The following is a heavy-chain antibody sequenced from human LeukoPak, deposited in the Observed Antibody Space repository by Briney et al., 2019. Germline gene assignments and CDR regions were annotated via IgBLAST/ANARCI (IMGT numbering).Heavy chain of an antibody. Sequence: PSETLSLTCTVSGAYFTNYYWSFIRQPPGKGLEWIGFSSYTSNTNYNPSLKSRVTISVDTSKNQFSLKLSSVTAADTAVYYCARGGRELRCFDWLLSGWFDPWGQGTLVTVSS. CDR2: SSYTSNT. D-gene: IGHD3-9*01. J-gene: IGHJ5*02. CDR1: GAYFTNYY. V-gene: IGHV4-59*01. CDR3: ARGGRELRCFDWLLSGWFDP.